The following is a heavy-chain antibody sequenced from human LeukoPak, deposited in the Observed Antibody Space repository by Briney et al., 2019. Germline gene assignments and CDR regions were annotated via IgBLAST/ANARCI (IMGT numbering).Heavy chain of an antibody. Sequence: GRSLRLSCAASGFTFSSYAMHWVRQAPGKGLEWVAVISYDGSNKYYADSVKGRFTISRDNSKNTLYLRMNSLRAEDTAVYYCARPVSGYSYGAFDYWGQGTLVTVSS. CDR1: GFTFSSYA. D-gene: IGHD5-18*01. CDR2: ISYDGSNK. CDR3: ARPVSGYSYGAFDY. J-gene: IGHJ4*02. V-gene: IGHV3-30-3*01.